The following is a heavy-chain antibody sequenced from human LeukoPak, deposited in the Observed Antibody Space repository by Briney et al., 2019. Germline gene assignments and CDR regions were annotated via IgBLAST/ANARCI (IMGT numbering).Heavy chain of an antibody. Sequence: ASVKVSCKASGGTFSNYAISWVRQAPGQGLEWMGRIIPMLGITNFAQKFRGRVTITADISTNTAYMELSSLRSEDTALYYCARGPYSGTFYFDYWGQGTPVTVSS. CDR1: GGTFSNYA. V-gene: IGHV1-69*04. CDR2: IIPMLGIT. CDR3: ARGPYSGTFYFDY. J-gene: IGHJ4*02. D-gene: IGHD1-26*01.